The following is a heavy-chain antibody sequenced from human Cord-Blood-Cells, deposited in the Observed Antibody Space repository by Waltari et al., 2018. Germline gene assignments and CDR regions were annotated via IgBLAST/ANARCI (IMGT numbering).Heavy chain of an antibody. CDR3: AKSQYSSSSPFDY. Sequence: EVQLLESGGGLVQPGGSLRLSCAASGLTFSSYAMSWVRQAPGKGLEWVSAISGSGGSTYYADSVKGRFTISRDNSKNTLYLQMNSLRAEDTAVYYCAKSQYSSSSPFDYWGQGTLVTVSS. D-gene: IGHD6-6*01. CDR1: GLTFSSYA. J-gene: IGHJ4*02. CDR2: ISGSGGST. V-gene: IGHV3-23*01.